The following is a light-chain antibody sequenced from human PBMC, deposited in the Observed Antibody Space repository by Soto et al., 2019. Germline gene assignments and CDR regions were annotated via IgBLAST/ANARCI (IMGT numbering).Light chain of an antibody. Sequence: QSVLTQPPSVSVAPGQKVTISCSGSSSNIGNNYVSWYQQLPGTAPKLLIYDNNKRPSGIPDRFSGSKSGTSATLGITGLQTGDEADYYCGTWDSSLSAHVVFGGGTKRTVL. CDR2: DNN. V-gene: IGLV1-51*01. J-gene: IGLJ2*01. CDR1: SSNIGNNY. CDR3: GTWDSSLSAHVV.